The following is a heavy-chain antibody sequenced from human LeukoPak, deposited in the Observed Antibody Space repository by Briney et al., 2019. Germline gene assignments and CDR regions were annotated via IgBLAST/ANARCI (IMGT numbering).Heavy chain of an antibody. J-gene: IGHJ4*02. CDR2: INHSGST. V-gene: IGHV4-34*01. D-gene: IGHD4-17*01. Sequence: PSETLSLTCAVYGGSFSGYYWSWIRQPPGKGLEWIGEINHSGSTNYNPSLKSRVTISVDTSKNQFSLKLSSVTAADTAVYYCARGAKDYGDYPLDYWGQGTLVTVSS. CDR3: ARGAKDYGDYPLDY. CDR1: GGSFSGYY.